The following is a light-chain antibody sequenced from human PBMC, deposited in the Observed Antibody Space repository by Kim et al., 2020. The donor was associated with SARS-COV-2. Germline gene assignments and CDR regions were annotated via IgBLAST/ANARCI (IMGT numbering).Light chain of an antibody. V-gene: IGKV1-39*01. J-gene: IGKJ5*01. CDR2: AAS. CDR1: QSISTY. CDR3: QQSYSTPPVT. Sequence: IQMTQSPSSLSASVGDRVTITCRASQSISTYLNWYQHKPGKAPKLLISAASNLQSGVPSRFSGSGSGTDFTLTISSLQPEDFATYYCQQSYSTPPVTFGQGTRLEIK.